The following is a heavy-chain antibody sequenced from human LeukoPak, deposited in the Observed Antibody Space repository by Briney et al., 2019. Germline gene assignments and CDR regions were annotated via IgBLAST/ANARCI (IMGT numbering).Heavy chain of an antibody. CDR2: IYHSGST. CDR1: GYSISSGFY. Sequence: SETLSLTCTVSGYSISSGFYWGWIRQPPGKGLEWIGSIYHSGSTYYNPSLKSRVTISVDTSKNQFSLKLSSATAADTAVYYCARAVGVTNGLFDYWGPGTLVTVSS. D-gene: IGHD1-26*01. V-gene: IGHV4-38-2*02. CDR3: ARAVGVTNGLFDY. J-gene: IGHJ4*02.